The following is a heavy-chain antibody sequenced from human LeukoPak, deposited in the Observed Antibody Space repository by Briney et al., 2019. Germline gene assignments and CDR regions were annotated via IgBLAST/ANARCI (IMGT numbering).Heavy chain of an antibody. D-gene: IGHD2/OR15-2a*01. CDR1: GITFSNYM. CDR3: VSFYETY. CDR2: INSDGSWT. J-gene: IGHJ4*02. Sequence: GGSLRLSCAASGITFSNYMMHWVRHVPGKGLVWVSHINSDGSWTSYADSVKGRFTISKDNAKNTVYLQMNSLRAEDTAVYYCVSFYETYWGRGTLVTVSS. V-gene: IGHV3-74*01.